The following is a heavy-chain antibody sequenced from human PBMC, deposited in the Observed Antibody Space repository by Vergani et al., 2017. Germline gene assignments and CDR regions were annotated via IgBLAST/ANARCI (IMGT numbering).Heavy chain of an antibody. CDR1: GGTFSSSA. Sequence: QVQLVQSGAEVNKPGSSVKVSCKSSGGTFSSSAISWVRQAPAQGREWLRGIIPIFGTANYAQKFQGRVTITADESTSTAYMELSSLRAEDTAVYYCASPAYCGGDCWGYWGQGTLVTVSS. D-gene: IGHD2-21*02. CDR3: ASPAYCGGDCWGY. CDR2: IIPIFGTA. J-gene: IGHJ4*02. V-gene: IGHV1-69*01.